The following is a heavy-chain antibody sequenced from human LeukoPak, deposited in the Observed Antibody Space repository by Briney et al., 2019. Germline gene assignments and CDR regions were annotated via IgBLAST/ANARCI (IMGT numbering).Heavy chain of an antibody. CDR2: INTYTGNQ. CDR3: AIWDYDSSVYTLYYFD. V-gene: IGHV7-4-1*02. Sequence: ASVTVSCKASGYTFTSYYIHWMRQPGGQGLEWMGCINTYTGNQTYAHGFTGRFVVALYPSVSTAYLQISSLKAADTAVYYCAIWDYDSSVYTLYYFD. CDR1: GYTFTSYY. J-gene: IGHJ4*01. D-gene: IGHD3-22*01.